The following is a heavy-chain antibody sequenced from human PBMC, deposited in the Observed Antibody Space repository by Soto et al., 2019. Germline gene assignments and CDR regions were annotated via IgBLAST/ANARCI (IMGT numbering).Heavy chain of an antibody. CDR3: AHRRHRDYYYSGYYYLDY. J-gene: IGHJ4*02. CDR1: GFSLSTSGVG. Sequence: SGPTLVNPTQTVTLTVTFSGFSLSTSGVGVGWIRQPPGKALEWLALIYWNDEKRYSPSLKSRLTITKDTSKNQVVLTMTNMDPVDTATYYCAHRRHRDYYYSGYYYLDYWGQGTLVTVSS. V-gene: IGHV2-5*01. CDR2: IYWNDEK. D-gene: IGHD3-22*01.